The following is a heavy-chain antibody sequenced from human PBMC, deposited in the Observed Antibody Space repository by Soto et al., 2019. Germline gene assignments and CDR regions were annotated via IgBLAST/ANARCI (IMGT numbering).Heavy chain of an antibody. D-gene: IGHD5-12*01. V-gene: IGHV3-30-3*01. CDR1: GFTFSSYA. Sequence: GGSLRLSCAASGFTFSSYAMHWVRQAPGKGLEWVAVISYDGSNKYYADSVKGRFTISRDNSKNTLYLQMNSLRAEDTAVYYCARTDIVATIWGGVFDYWGQGTLVTVSS. J-gene: IGHJ4*02. CDR3: ARTDIVATIWGGVFDY. CDR2: ISYDGSNK.